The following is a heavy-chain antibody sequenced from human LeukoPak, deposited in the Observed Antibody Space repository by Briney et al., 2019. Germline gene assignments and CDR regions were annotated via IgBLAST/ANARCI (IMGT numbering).Heavy chain of an antibody. CDR3: ARGAAAGSVAKNWFDP. CDR2: INPSGGST. Sequence: ASVKVSCKASGYTFTSYYMHWVRQAPGQGLEWMGIINPSGGSTSYAQKFQGRVTTTRDTSTSTVYMELSSLRSEDTAVYYCARGAAAGSVAKNWFDPWGQGTLVTVSS. CDR1: GYTFTSYY. J-gene: IGHJ5*02. D-gene: IGHD6-13*01. V-gene: IGHV1-46*01.